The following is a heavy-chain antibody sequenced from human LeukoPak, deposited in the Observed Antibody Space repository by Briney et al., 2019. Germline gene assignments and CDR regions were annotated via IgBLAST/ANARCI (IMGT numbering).Heavy chain of an antibody. V-gene: IGHV3-7*03. CDR3: AKDLFSSSWYLLHSGFPGPHAY. J-gene: IGHJ4*02. Sequence: GGSLRLSCAASGFTFSSYWMTWVRQAPGKGLEWVANINQDGNEKYYVDSVKGRFTISRDNSKNTLYLQMNSLRAEDTAVYYCAKDLFSSSWYLLHSGFPGPHAYWGQGTLVTVSS. D-gene: IGHD6-13*01. CDR2: INQDGNEK. CDR1: GFTFSSYW.